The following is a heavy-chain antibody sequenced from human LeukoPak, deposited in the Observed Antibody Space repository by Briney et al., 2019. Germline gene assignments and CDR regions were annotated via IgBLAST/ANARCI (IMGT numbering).Heavy chain of an antibody. D-gene: IGHD6-6*01. J-gene: IGHJ4*02. CDR1: GYTFTSYY. Sequence: ASVKVSCKASGYTFTSYYMHWVRQAPGQGLEWMGGIIPIFGTANYAQKFQGRVTITTDESTSTAYMELSSLRSEDTAVYYCARSPRDIAARLNPFDYWGQGTLVTVSS. CDR3: ARSPRDIAARLNPFDY. V-gene: IGHV1-69*05. CDR2: IIPIFGTA.